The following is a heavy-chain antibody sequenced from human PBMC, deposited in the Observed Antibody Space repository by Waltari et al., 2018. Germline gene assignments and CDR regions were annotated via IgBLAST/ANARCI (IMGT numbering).Heavy chain of an antibody. J-gene: IGHJ3*02. V-gene: IGHV4-39*01. Sequence: QLHLQESGPRLVTPSETLSLTCTVSGGCISSSCSYWGWIRQPPGKGLEWIGSIYYSGSTYYNPSLKSRVTISVDTSKNQFSLKLSSVTAADTAVYYCARPRLGTDAFDIWGQGTMVTVSS. CDR3: ARPRLGTDAFDI. D-gene: IGHD7-27*01. CDR1: GGCISSSCSY. CDR2: IYYSGST.